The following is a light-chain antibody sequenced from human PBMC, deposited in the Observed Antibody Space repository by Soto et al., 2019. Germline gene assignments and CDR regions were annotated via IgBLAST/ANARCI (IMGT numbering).Light chain of an antibody. CDR3: SSYTASSPYV. CDR2: EVS. Sequence: QSALTQPASVSGSPGQSITISCTGTSSDVGGYSYVSWYQQHPGKAPKLMIYEVSNRPSGVSHRFSGSKSGNTASLTISGLQAEDEADYYCSSYTASSPYVFGSGTKVTVL. V-gene: IGLV2-14*01. J-gene: IGLJ1*01. CDR1: SSDVGGYSY.